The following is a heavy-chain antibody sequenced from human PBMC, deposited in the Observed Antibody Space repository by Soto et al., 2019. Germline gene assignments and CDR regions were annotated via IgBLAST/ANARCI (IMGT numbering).Heavy chain of an antibody. D-gene: IGHD5-12*01. CDR3: SKDRVATTRYYLYY. CDR2: ISWNSGSI. CDR1: GFTFDAYA. Sequence: EVQLVESGGGLVQPGRSLRLSCAASGFTFDAYAIHWVLQAPWKGLELVSGISWNSGSIGYADSVKGRFTISRHNAKNSLYLQMNSLRAEDTSLYSCSKDRVATTRYYLYYWGQGHLVTVSS. V-gene: IGHV3-9*01. J-gene: IGHJ4*02.